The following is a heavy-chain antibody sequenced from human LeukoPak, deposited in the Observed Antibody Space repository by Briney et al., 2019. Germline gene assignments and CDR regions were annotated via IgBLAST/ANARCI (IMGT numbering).Heavy chain of an antibody. V-gene: IGHV4-34*01. D-gene: IGHD3-22*01. Sequence: PSETLSLTCTVYGGSFSDYYWSWIRQPPGKGLEWIGEINHSGSTNYSPSLKSRVTISVDTSNNQFSLKLSSVTAADTAVYYCARGDRSYYDSSGYYYSWGQGILVTVSS. J-gene: IGHJ4*02. CDR2: INHSGST. CDR3: ARGDRSYYDSSGYYYS. CDR1: GGSFSDYY.